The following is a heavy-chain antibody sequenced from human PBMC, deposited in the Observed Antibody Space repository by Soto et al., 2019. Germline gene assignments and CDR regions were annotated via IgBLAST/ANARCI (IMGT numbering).Heavy chain of an antibody. CDR2: TYYRSKWYN. D-gene: IGHD5-18*01. CDR1: GDSVSSNSAA. J-gene: IGHJ6*02. V-gene: IGHV6-1*01. CDR3: ARDPVDTAMVQYYYYGMDV. Sequence: PSQTLSLTCAISGDSVSSNSAAWNWIRQSPSRGLEWLGRTYYRSKWYNDYVVSVKSRITINPDTSKNQFSLQLNSVTPEDTAVYYCARDPVDTAMVQYYYYGMDVWGQGTTVTVSS.